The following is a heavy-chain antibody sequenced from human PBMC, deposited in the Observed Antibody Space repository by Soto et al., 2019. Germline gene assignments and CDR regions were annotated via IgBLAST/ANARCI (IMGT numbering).Heavy chain of an antibody. Sequence: SETLSLTCTVSGGSISSSSYYWGWIRQPPGKGLEWIGSIYYSGSTYYNPSLKSRVTISVDTSKNQFSLKLSSVTAADTAVYYCARSHYDYIWGSYPFRGYFDYWGQGTLVTVSS. CDR2: IYYSGST. D-gene: IGHD3-16*02. V-gene: IGHV4-39*01. CDR3: ARSHYDYIWGSYPFRGYFDY. J-gene: IGHJ4*02. CDR1: GGSISSSSYY.